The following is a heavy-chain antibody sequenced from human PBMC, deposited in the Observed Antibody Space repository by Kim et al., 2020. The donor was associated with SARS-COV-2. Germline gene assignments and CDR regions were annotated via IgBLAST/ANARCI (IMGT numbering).Heavy chain of an antibody. J-gene: IGHJ4*02. D-gene: IGHD4-17*01. Sequence: YARKVQGRVTMTRDTSTSTGYMELSSLRSEDTAVDYCARERTTVTHIIDYWGQGTLVTVSS. V-gene: IGHV1-46*01. CDR3: ARERTTVTHIIDY.